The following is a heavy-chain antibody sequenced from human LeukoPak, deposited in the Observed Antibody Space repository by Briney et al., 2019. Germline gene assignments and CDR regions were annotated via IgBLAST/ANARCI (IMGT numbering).Heavy chain of an antibody. V-gene: IGHV3-48*03. CDR2: ISSSGGTI. J-gene: IGHJ3*02. CDR3: ASGVHYSSGWIDI. D-gene: IGHD6-19*01. Sequence: GGSLRLSCAASGFTLSSNEMNWVRQTPGKGLEWLSYISSSGGTIHYVDSVKGRFTISRDNAKNSLFLQMNSLRAEDTAVYYCASGVHYSSGWIDIWGQGTMVTVSS. CDR1: GFTLSSNE.